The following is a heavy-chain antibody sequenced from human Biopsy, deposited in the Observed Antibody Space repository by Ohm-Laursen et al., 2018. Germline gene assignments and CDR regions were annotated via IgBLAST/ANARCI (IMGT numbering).Heavy chain of an antibody. Sequence: AASVKVSCKASGCTFGNYAISWVRQAPGQGLEWMGGIIPIFGTANYAQKFQGRVTITADESTSTAYMELSSLRSDDTAVYYCARDALGGGSYRFFYWGQGSLVTVSS. CDR1: GCTFGNYA. CDR2: IIPIFGTA. D-gene: IGHD1-26*01. CDR3: ARDALGGGSYRFFY. J-gene: IGHJ4*02. V-gene: IGHV1-69*13.